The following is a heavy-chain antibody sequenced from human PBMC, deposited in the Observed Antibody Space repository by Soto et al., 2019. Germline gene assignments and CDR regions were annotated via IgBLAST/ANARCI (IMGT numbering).Heavy chain of an antibody. CDR1: GGSISSYY. CDR3: AKDHYDFWSGYLGSYYYYGMDV. V-gene: IGHV3-23*01. Sequence: ETLSLTCTVSGGSISSYYWSWVRQAPGKGLEWVSAISGSGGSTYYADSVKGRFTISRDNSKNTLYLQMNSLRAEDTAVYYCAKDHYDFWSGYLGSYYYYGMDVWGQGTTVTVSS. D-gene: IGHD3-3*01. J-gene: IGHJ6*02. CDR2: ISGSGGST.